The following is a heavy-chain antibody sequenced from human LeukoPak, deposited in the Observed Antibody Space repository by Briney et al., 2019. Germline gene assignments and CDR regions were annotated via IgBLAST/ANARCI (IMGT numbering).Heavy chain of an antibody. CDR1: GFTFSDYY. D-gene: IGHD3-22*01. CDR2: ISSSGSTI. V-gene: IGHV3-11*04. CDR3: ARVKYYYDTTGSEDAFDI. Sequence: GGSLRLSCAASGFTFSDYYMSWIRQAPGKGLEWVSYISSSGSTIYYADSVKGRFTISRDNAKSTLYLQMNSLGAEDTAVYYCARVKYYYDTTGSEDAFDIWGQGTTVTVSS. J-gene: IGHJ3*02.